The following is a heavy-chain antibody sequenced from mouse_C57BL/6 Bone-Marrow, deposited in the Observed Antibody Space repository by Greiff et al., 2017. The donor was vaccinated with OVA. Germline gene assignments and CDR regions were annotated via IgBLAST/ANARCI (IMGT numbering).Heavy chain of an antibody. CDR1: GYTFTSYW. CDR2: IDPSDSET. Sequence: QVQLQQPGAELVRPGSSVKLSCKASGYTFTSYWMHWVKQRPIQGLEWIGNIDPSDSETHYNQKFKDKATLTVDKSSSTAYMQSSSLTSEDSAVYCGVCRGAVVEAWYFDVWGTGTTVTVSS. CDR3: VCRGAVVEAWYFDV. V-gene: IGHV1-52*01. D-gene: IGHD1-1*01. J-gene: IGHJ1*03.